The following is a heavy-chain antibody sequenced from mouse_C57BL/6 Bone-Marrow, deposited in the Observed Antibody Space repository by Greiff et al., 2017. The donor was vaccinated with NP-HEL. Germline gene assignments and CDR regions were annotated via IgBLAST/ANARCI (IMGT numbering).Heavy chain of an antibody. CDR3: AIPYYYAMDY. V-gene: IGHV5-9*01. CDR2: ISGGGGNT. CDR1: GFTFSSYT. Sequence: EVKLMESGGGLVKPGGSLKLSCAASGFTFSSYTMSWVRQTPEKRLEWVATISGGGGNTYYPDSVEGRFTISRDNAKNTLYLQMSSLRSEDTALYYCAIPYYYAMDYWGQGTSVTVSS. J-gene: IGHJ4*01.